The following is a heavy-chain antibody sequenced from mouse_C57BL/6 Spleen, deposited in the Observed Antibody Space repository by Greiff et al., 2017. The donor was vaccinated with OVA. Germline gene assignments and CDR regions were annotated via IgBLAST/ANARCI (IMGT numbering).Heavy chain of an antibody. CDR3: ARGDYGSSYVD. D-gene: IGHD1-1*01. CDR1: GYTFTSYW. Sequence: QVQLQQPGAELVMPGASVKLSCKASGYTFTSYWMHWVKQRPGQGLEWIGEIDPSASYPHYNQKFKGKSTLTVDKSSSTAYMQLSSLTSEDSAVYYCARGDYGSSYVDWGQGTTLTVSS. J-gene: IGHJ2*01. CDR2: IDPSASYP. V-gene: IGHV1-69*01.